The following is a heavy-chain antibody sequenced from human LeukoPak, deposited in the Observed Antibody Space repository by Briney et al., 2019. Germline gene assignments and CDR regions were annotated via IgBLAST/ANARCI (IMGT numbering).Heavy chain of an antibody. V-gene: IGHV3-21*01. D-gene: IGHD5-12*01. CDR2: ISSSSSYI. CDR1: GFTFSSYS. Sequence: GGSLRLSCAASGFTFSSYSMNWVRQAPGKGLEWVSSISSSSSYIYYADSVKGRFTISRDNAKNSLYLQMNSLRAEDTAVYYCARVRGYSGYEDAFDIWGQGTMVTVPS. J-gene: IGHJ3*02. CDR3: ARVRGYSGYEDAFDI.